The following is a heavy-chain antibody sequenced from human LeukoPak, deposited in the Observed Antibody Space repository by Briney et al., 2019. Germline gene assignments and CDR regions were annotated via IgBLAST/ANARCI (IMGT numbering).Heavy chain of an antibody. Sequence: WASVKVSCKASGYTFTSYYMHWVRQAPGQGLEWMGIINPSGGSTSYAQKFQGRGTITRDTSASTAYMELSSLRSEDTAVYYCARDGNDYYDSSGYTGGHFDYWGQGTLVTVSS. CDR2: INPSGGST. CDR1: GYTFTSYY. D-gene: IGHD3-22*01. V-gene: IGHV1-46*01. CDR3: ARDGNDYYDSSGYTGGHFDY. J-gene: IGHJ4*02.